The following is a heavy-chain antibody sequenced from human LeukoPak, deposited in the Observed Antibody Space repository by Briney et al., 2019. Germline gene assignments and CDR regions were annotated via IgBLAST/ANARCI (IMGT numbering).Heavy chain of an antibody. CDR3: ARAYYDISTGYLDY. Sequence: SRTLSLTFAISGDRVSSKSAAWTWIRQSPSRGLEWLGRTYYRSKWYNDYAVSVKSRISVNPDTTKNQFSLQLSSVTPEDTAVYYCARAYYDISTGYLDYWGQGTLVTVSP. V-gene: IGHV6-1*01. D-gene: IGHD3-9*01. J-gene: IGHJ4*02. CDR1: GDRVSSKSAA. CDR2: TYYRSKWYN.